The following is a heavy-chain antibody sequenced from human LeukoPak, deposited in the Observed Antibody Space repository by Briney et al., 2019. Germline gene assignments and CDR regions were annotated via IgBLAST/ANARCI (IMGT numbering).Heavy chain of an antibody. D-gene: IGHD2-2*01. CDR3: ASVSSWGYYFDY. J-gene: IGHJ4*02. CDR2: ISSSSSYT. V-gene: IGHV3-11*06. Sequence: GGSLRLSCAASGFTFSDYYMSWIRQAPGKGLEWVSYISSSSSYTNYADSVKGRFTISRDNAKNSLYPQMNSLRAEDTAVYYCASVSSWGYYFDYWGQGTLVTVSS. CDR1: GFTFSDYY.